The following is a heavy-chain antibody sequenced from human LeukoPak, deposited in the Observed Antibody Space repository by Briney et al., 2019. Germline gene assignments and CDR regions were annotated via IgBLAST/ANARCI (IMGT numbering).Heavy chain of an antibody. CDR1: GFTFSSYS. Sequence: GGSLRLSCAASGFTFSSYSMNWVRQAPGKGLEWVSYISSSIITIYYADSVKGRFTISRDNAKNSLYLQMNSLRAEDTAVYHCARGYSNYGYTFDMWGQGTMVTVSS. V-gene: IGHV3-48*01. D-gene: IGHD4-11*01. J-gene: IGHJ3*02. CDR3: ARGYSNYGYTFDM. CDR2: ISSSIITI.